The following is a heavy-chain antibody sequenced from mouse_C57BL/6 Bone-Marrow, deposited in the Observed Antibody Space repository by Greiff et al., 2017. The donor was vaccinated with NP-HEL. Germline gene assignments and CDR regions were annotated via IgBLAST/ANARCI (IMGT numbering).Heavy chain of an antibody. CDR2: IHPNSGST. CDR3: ARRGDGYSWFAY. J-gene: IGHJ3*01. D-gene: IGHD2-3*01. Sequence: QVQLKQPGAELVKPGASVKLSWKASGYTFTSYWMHWVKQRPGQGLEWIGMIHPNSGSTNYNEKFKSKATLTVDKSSSTAYMQLSSLTSEDSAVYYCARRGDGYSWFAYWGQGTLVTVSA. CDR1: GYTFTSYW. V-gene: IGHV1-64*01.